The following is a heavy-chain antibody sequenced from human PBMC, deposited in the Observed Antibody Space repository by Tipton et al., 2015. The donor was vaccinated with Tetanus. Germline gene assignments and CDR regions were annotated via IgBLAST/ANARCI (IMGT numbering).Heavy chain of an antibody. V-gene: IGHV4-34*01. J-gene: IGHJ4*02. CDR2: INHSGST. CDR1: GGSFSGYY. Sequence: TLSLTCAVYGGSFSGYYWSWIRQPPGKGLEWIGEINHSGSTNYNPSLKSRVTISVDTSKNQFSLKLSSVTAADTAVYYCARVGPGYYDSSCSLDYWGQGTLVTVSA. CDR3: ARVGPGYYDSSCSLDY. D-gene: IGHD3-22*01.